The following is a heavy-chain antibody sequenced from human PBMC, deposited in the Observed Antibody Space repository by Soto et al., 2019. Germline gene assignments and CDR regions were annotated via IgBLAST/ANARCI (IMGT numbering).Heavy chain of an antibody. CDR1: GFTFSSYG. J-gene: IGHJ6*03. V-gene: IGHV3-30*18. CDR2: ISYDGSNK. D-gene: IGHD6-19*01. Sequence: PGGSLRLSCAASGFTFSSYGMHWVRQAPGKGLEWVAVISYDGSNKYYADSVKGRFTISRDNSKNTLYLQMNSLRAEDTAVYYCAKDMGESSGWYSMRKYYYYYYMDVWGKGTTVTVSS. CDR3: AKDMGESSGWYSMRKYYYYYYMDV.